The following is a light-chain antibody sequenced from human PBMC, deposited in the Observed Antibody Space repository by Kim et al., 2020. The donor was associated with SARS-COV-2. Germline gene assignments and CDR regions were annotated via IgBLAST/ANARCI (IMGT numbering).Light chain of an antibody. Sequence: GTMYCAGTGRYVGGYNVVPWYQPHPGKGPKLRIYDVSKRPSGVPDRVSGSKSGNTASLTISGRQAEDEADYYCCSYAGSYTVVFGGGTQLTVL. CDR1: GRYVGGYNV. CDR2: DVS. V-gene: IGLV2-11*01. J-gene: IGLJ2*01. CDR3: CSYAGSYTVV.